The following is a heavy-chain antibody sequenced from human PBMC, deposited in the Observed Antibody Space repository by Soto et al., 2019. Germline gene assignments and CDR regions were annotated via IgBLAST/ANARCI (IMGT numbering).Heavy chain of an antibody. J-gene: IGHJ4*02. V-gene: IGHV4-4*02. Sequence: QVQLQESGPGLVKPSGTLSLTCTVSGASISSTSSHVWWSWVRQPPGKGLEWIGEIYHSGSTNYNPSLKSRVTMSVDKSKNQFSLRLSSVTAADTAVYYCAKMVGATLVDYWGQGSLVTVSS. D-gene: IGHD1-26*01. CDR1: GASISSTSSHVW. CDR2: IYHSGST. CDR3: AKMVGATLVDY.